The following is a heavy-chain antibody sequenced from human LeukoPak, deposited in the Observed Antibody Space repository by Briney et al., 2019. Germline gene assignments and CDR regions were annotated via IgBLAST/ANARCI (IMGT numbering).Heavy chain of an antibody. J-gene: IGHJ4*02. CDR3: ARGRVYGDRPLYYFDY. CDR2: IYYSGST. D-gene: IGHD4-17*01. CDR1: GGSISSSSYC. V-gene: IGHV4-39*07. Sequence: PSETLSLTCTVSGGSISSSSYCWGWIRQPPGKGPEWIGSIYYSGSTYYNPSLKSRVTISVDTSKNQFSLKLSSVTAADTAVYYCARGRVYGDRPLYYFDYWGQGTLVTVSS.